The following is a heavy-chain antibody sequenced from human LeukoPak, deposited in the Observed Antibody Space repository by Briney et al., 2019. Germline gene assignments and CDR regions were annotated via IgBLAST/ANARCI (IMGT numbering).Heavy chain of an antibody. Sequence: ASVKVSCKASGDSLTKYYIHWVRQAPGQGLEWMGIINPSDGSTTYTQKFQGRVTMTTDTSTSTVNTELSSLRSEDTAVYYCAPSVRSGGSYYFDYWGQGTLVTVSS. J-gene: IGHJ4*02. V-gene: IGHV1-46*01. CDR2: INPSDGST. D-gene: IGHD2-15*01. CDR1: GDSLTKYY. CDR3: APSVRSGGSYYFDY.